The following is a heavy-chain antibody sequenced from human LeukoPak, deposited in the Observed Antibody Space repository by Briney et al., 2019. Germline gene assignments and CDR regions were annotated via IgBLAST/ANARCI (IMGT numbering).Heavy chain of an antibody. V-gene: IGHV4-39*01. CDR2: IYYSGST. CDR3: ARVSGWYLYYYYYMDV. J-gene: IGHJ6*03. D-gene: IGHD6-19*01. Sequence: SETLSLTCTVSGGSISSSSYYWGWIRQPPGKGLEWNGSIYYSGSTYYNPSLKSRVTISVDTSKNQFSLKLSSVTAADTAVYYCARVSGWYLYYYYYMDVWGKGTTVTISS. CDR1: GGSISSSSYY.